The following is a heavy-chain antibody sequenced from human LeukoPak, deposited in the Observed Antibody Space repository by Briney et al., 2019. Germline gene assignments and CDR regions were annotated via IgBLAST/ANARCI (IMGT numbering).Heavy chain of an antibody. J-gene: IGHJ6*02. CDR2: IYSGGTT. Sequence: GGSLRLSCAASGITVSSDYMSWVRQAPGKALEWVSVIYSGGTTFYGNSVTGRFIISRDNSHNTLHLQMNSLRAEDTAAYYCARGRRHNSDYFPVDVWGQGTTVTVSS. V-gene: IGHV3-66*01. CDR1: GITVSSDY. CDR3: ARGRRHNSDYFPVDV. D-gene: IGHD2/OR15-2a*01.